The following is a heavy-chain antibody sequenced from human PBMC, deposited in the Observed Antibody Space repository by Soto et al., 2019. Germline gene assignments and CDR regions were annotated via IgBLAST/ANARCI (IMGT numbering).Heavy chain of an antibody. CDR1: GASFIGYQ. V-gene: IGHV4-34*01. CDR2: INDSGNI. J-gene: IGHJ6*03. CDR3: ARGLIVWFGELSRRGGHYYYMDV. D-gene: IGHD3-10*01. Sequence: SETLSLTCAVYGASFIGYQWTWIRQTPGKGLEWIGEINDSGNINYNPSLKSRVTISLDTPKKQISLKLSSVTAADSAVYYCARGLIVWFGELSRRGGHYYYMDVWGKGTTVTVSS.